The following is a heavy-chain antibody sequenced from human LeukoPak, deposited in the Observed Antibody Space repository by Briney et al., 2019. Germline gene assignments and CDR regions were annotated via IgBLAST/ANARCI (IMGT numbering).Heavy chain of an antibody. D-gene: IGHD3-9*01. CDR1: GYTFTGYY. CDR2: INPNSGGT. Sequence: ASVKVSCKASGYTFTGYYMHWVRQAPGQGLEWMGWINPNSGGTNYAQKFQGRVTMTRDTYISTAYMELSRLRSEDTAVYYCARDDILTGNPFDYWGQGTLVTVSS. V-gene: IGHV1-2*02. CDR3: ARDDILTGNPFDY. J-gene: IGHJ4*02.